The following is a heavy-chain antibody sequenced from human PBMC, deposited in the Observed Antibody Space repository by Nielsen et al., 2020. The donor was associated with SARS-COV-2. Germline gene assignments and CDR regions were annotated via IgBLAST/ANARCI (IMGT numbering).Heavy chain of an antibody. V-gene: IGHV4-39*07. CDR3: ARASSYDYVWGD. Sequence: SETLSLTCTVSGGSISSRSYYWGWIRQPPGKGLEWIGSIFYSGNTYYSPSLRSRVVISVDTSRTQFSLRLSSVTAADTAVYYCARASSYDYVWGDWGQGTLVTVSS. CDR2: IFYSGNT. J-gene: IGHJ4*02. CDR1: GGSISSRSYY. D-gene: IGHD3-16*01.